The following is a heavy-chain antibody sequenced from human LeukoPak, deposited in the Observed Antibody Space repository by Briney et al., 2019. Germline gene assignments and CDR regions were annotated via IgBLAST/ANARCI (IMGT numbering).Heavy chain of an antibody. CDR3: ARDLGETPRGIFFDY. Sequence: ASVKVSCKASGYRFPIYAISWVRQAPGQGLEWMGWISTYDGDTNYAQKVQGRVTMTTDTSTSTAYMELRSLRSDDTAVYYCARDLGETPRGIFFDYWGQGTLVTVSS. J-gene: IGHJ4*02. CDR2: ISTYDGDT. D-gene: IGHD3-3*02. CDR1: GYRFPIYA. V-gene: IGHV1-18*01.